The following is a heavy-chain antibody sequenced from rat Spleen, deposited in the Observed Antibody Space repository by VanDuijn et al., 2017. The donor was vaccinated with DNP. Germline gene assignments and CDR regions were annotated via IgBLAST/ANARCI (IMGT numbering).Heavy chain of an antibody. D-gene: IGHD5-1*01. Sequence: EVQLVESGGGLVRPGRSLKLSCAASGFTFSNYDMAWVRQAPTKGLEWVASITTSGGSTYYRDSVKGRFTVSRDNAKSTLYLQMDSLRSEDTATYYCARLGDYWGQGVMVTVSS. V-gene: IGHV5-25*01. CDR3: ARLGDY. CDR1: GFTFSNYD. CDR2: ITTSGGST. J-gene: IGHJ2*01.